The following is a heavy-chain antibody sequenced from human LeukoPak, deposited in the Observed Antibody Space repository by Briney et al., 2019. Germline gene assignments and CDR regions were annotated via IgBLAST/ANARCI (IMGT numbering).Heavy chain of an antibody. V-gene: IGHV3-15*01. CDR1: GFSFSDAW. CDR3: TSIYY. Sequence: GVSLRLSCAASGFSFSDAWMTWVRQAPGKGLEWVGRIKSKIAGGTTDYAAPVKGRFTISRDDSKNTLYLQMNSLKAEDTAMYYCTSIYYWGQGTLVTVSS. CDR2: IKSKIAGGTT. J-gene: IGHJ4*02.